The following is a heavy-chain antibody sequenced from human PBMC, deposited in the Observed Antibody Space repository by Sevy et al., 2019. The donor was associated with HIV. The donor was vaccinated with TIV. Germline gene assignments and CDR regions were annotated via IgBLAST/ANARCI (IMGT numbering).Heavy chain of an antibody. CDR1: GFTFSDHY. CDR3: VRGPNCGVGGCQQISPYCLDV. J-gene: IGHJ6*03. V-gene: IGHV3-72*01. D-gene: IGHD2-21*01. CDR2: IRNRPNSYTT. Sequence: GGSLRLSCAASGFTFSDHYVDWVRQAPVKGLEWIGRIRNRPNSYTTEYAASVEGRFTISRDDSRNSLYLQMNSLKTEDSAVYYCVRGPNCGVGGCQQISPYCLDVWGKGATVTVSS.